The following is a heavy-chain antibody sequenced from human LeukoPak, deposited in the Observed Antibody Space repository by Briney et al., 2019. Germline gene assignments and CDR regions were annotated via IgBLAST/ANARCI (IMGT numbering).Heavy chain of an antibody. D-gene: IGHD6-19*01. CDR3: AKDLSLIAVADGEDY. Sequence: GGSLRLSCAASGFTFNNAWMSWVRQAPGKGLEWVGRIKSKTDGGRTDYAAPVKGRFTISRDDSENTLYLQMNSLRAEDTAVYYCAKDLSLIAVADGEDYWGQGTLVTVSS. V-gene: IGHV3-15*01. CDR1: GFTFNNAW. CDR2: IKSKTDGGRT. J-gene: IGHJ4*02.